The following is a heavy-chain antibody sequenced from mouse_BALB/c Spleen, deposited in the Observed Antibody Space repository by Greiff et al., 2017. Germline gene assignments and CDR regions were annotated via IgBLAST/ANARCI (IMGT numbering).Heavy chain of an antibody. CDR1: GFTFSSYA. D-gene: IGHD1-2*01. V-gene: IGHV5-9-4*01. CDR3: ARHITTAIAY. Sequence: EVKLVESGGGLVKPGGSLKLSCAASGFTFSSYAMSWVRQSPEKRLEWVAEISSGGSYTYYPDTVTGRFTISRDNAKNTLYLEMSSLRSEDTAMYYCARHITTAIAYWGQGTLVTVSA. CDR2: ISSGGSYT. J-gene: IGHJ3*01.